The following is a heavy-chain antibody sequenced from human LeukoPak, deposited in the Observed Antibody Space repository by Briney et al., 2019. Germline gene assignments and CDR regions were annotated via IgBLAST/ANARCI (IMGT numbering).Heavy chain of an antibody. CDR1: GGSISSGSYY. V-gene: IGHV4-61*02. CDR3: ARALTSSFWSGYLGWFDS. D-gene: IGHD3-3*01. CDR2: IYTGGST. Sequence: PSETLSLTCTISGGSISSGSYYWSWIRQPAGKGLEWIGRIYTGGSTNYNPSLKSRVTISVDTSKNQFSLRLSSVTAADTAVYYCARALTSSFWSGYLGWFDSWGQGTLVTVSS. J-gene: IGHJ5*01.